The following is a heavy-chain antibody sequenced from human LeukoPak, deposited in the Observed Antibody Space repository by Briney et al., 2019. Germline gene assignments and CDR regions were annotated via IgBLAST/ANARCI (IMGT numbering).Heavy chain of an antibody. CDR2: IDPSDSHT. Sequence: GESLKISCKGSGYRFTNYWINRVRQMPGKGLEWMGRIDPSDSHTYYSPSFQGHITISADKSINTAYLQWSSLQASDTAMYYCGYCPGDCYIPDYWGQGTLVTVSS. CDR1: GYRFTNYW. J-gene: IGHJ4*02. CDR3: GYCPGDCYIPDY. D-gene: IGHD2-21*02. V-gene: IGHV5-10-1*01.